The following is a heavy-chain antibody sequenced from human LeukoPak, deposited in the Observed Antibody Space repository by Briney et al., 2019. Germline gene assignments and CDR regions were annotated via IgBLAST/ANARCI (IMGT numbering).Heavy chain of an antibody. Sequence: GGSLRLSCAASGFTVSSNYMSWVRQAPGKGLEWVSVLYTGGSTYYADSVKGRFTISRDNSKNTLYLQMNSLRVEDTAVYYWGSDRGGGSGRYSLLTWGQGTLVTVSS. J-gene: IGHJ4*02. CDR2: LYTGGST. CDR1: GFTVSSNY. D-gene: IGHD1-26*01. CDR3: GSDRGGGSGRYSLLT. V-gene: IGHV3-66*01.